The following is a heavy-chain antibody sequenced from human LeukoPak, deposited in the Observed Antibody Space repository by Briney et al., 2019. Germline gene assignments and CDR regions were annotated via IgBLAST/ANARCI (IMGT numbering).Heavy chain of an antibody. J-gene: IGHJ4*02. Sequence: GGSLRLSCAASGFTFSDYYMSWIRQAPGKGLEWVSCISSSGSTIYYADSVKGRFTISRDNAKNSLYLQMNSLRAEDTAVYYCARDHKPYYFDYWGQGTLVTVSS. CDR1: GFTFSDYY. CDR3: ARDHKPYYFDY. V-gene: IGHV3-11*04. CDR2: ISSSGSTI.